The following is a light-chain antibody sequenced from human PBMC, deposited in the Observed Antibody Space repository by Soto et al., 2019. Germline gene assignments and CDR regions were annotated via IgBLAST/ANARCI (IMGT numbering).Light chain of an antibody. V-gene: IGKV1-5*03. CDR1: QSISNR. CDR3: QQYNTYSWT. J-gene: IGKJ1*01. Sequence: DIQMTQFPSTLSASVGDRVTITRRASQSISNRLAWFQQKSGEAPKILIHKVSSLESGVPSRFSGSGSGTEFTLTISSLQPDDFATYYCQQYNTYSWTFGQGTKVEIK. CDR2: KVS.